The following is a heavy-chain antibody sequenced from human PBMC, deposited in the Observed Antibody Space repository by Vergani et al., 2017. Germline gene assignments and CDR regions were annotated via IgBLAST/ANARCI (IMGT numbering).Heavy chain of an antibody. CDR3: ARRALTGDLDY. CDR1: GGSVSSGSYY. V-gene: IGHV4-39*07. Sequence: QVQLQESGPGLVKPSETLSLTCTVSGGSVSSGSYYWGWIRQPPGKGLEWIGSIYYSGSTYYNPSLKSRVTISVDTSKNQFSLKLSSVTAADTAVYYCARRALTGDLDYWGQGTLVTVSS. D-gene: IGHD7-27*01. CDR2: IYYSGST. J-gene: IGHJ4*02.